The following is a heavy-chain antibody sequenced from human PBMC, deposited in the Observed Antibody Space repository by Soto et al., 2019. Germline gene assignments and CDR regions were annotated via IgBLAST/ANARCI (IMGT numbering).Heavy chain of an antibody. Sequence: SVKVSCKASGGTFSSYAISWVLQAPGQGLEWMGGIIPIFGTANYAQKFQGRVTITADESTSTAYMELSSLRSEDTAVYYCARVGLGYCSSTSCYPVFDYWGQGTLVTVSS. CDR1: GGTFSSYA. J-gene: IGHJ4*02. CDR2: IIPIFGTA. V-gene: IGHV1-69*13. CDR3: ARVGLGYCSSTSCYPVFDY. D-gene: IGHD2-2*01.